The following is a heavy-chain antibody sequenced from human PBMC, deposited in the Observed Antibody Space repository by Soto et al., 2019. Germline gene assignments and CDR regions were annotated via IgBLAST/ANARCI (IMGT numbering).Heavy chain of an antibody. CDR2: IYYSGST. CDR1: GGTIRSYY. D-gene: IGHD6-13*01. CDR3: AGSRAQSWYDWFGP. V-gene: IGHV4-59*01. J-gene: IGHJ5*02. Sequence: KTSETMSITCTVSGGTIRSYYWSWVRQHTGKGLEWMGYIYYSGSTNYNPSLKSRVTISVDTSKNQFSLKLSSVTAADTAVYYCAGSRAQSWYDWFGPWGQGTLVTVSS.